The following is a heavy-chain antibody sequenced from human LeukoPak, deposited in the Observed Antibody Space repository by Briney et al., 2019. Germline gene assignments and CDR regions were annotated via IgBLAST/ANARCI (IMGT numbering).Heavy chain of an antibody. CDR2: FSYDGSNQ. J-gene: IGHJ4*02. V-gene: IGHV3-30*03. D-gene: IGHD3-10*01. CDR1: GFTFNTYA. Sequence: GGSLRLSCATSGFTFNTYAMSWVRQAPGKGLEWVAVFSYDGSNQYYADSVKGRFTVSRDRSGNTLYLQMNSLRAEDTAVYYCARISGSYYSTVDCWGQGTLVTVSS. CDR3: ARISGSYYSTVDC.